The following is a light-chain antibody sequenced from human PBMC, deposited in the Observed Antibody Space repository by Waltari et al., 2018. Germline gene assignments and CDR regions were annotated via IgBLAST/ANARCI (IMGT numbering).Light chain of an antibody. CDR1: QGVSSY. J-gene: IGKJ1*01. CDR2: SAA. Sequence: EIVLTQSPATLSLSPGERATLSCRASQGVSSYLAWYQQRPGPSPRLLIDSAANRATGVPARFSGSGSGTDFTLTISSLEPEDCAVYYCQQRSDWPRTFGQGTKLEIK. CDR3: QQRSDWPRT. V-gene: IGKV3-11*01.